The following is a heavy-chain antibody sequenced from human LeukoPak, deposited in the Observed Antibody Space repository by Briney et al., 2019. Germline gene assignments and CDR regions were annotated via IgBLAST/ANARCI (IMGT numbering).Heavy chain of an antibody. CDR1: SGSIRSYY. D-gene: IGHD1-26*01. J-gene: IGHJ4*02. Sequence: PSETLSLTCSVSSGSIRSYYWGWVRQPPGKGLKWIGRIYTTGTTQYNPSLKSRVTMSVDTSTNQFSLNLRSMTAADTAVYYCGRQGYTASYYFFDYWSQGTLVAVS. CDR2: IYTTGTT. CDR3: GRQGYTASYYFFDY. V-gene: IGHV4-4*07.